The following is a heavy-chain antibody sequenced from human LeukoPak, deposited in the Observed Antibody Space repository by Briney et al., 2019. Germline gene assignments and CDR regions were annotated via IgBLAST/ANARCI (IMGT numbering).Heavy chain of an antibody. CDR2: IHTSGST. Sequence: SETLSLTCTVSGGSISNYHWSWIRQPAGKGLEWIGQIHTSGSTNYNPPLKSRVTMSIDAPENQLSLTIRSVTAADTAVYYCARRDISSGWSFDYWGQGTLVTVSS. V-gene: IGHV4-4*07. CDR1: GGSISNYH. CDR3: ARRDISSGWSFDY. J-gene: IGHJ4*02. D-gene: IGHD6-19*01.